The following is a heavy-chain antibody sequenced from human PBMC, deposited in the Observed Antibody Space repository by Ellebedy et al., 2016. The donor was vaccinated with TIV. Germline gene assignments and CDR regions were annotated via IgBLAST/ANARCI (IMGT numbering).Heavy chain of an antibody. V-gene: IGHV5-10-1*01. D-gene: IGHD6-13*01. Sequence: GESLKISXKGSGYSFISYWISWVRQMPGKGLEWMGRIDPSDSYTNYSPSFQGHVTISADKSISTAYLQWSSLKASDTAMYYCARRAAGRAYYYYGMDVWGQGTTVTVSS. J-gene: IGHJ6*02. CDR3: ARRAAGRAYYYYGMDV. CDR2: IDPSDSYT. CDR1: GYSFISYW.